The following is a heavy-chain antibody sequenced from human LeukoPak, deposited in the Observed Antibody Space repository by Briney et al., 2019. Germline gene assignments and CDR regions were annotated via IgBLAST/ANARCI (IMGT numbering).Heavy chain of an antibody. CDR3: AELGITMIGGV. D-gene: IGHD3-10*02. CDR1: GFTFHTFG. J-gene: IGHJ6*04. V-gene: IGHV3-30*18. Sequence: GRSLRLSCAVSGFTFHTFGIHWVRQTPGKGLEWVALISFDGGNKYYTDSVKGRFTISRDNSKNTLYLQMDSLRAEDTAVYYCAELGITMIGGVWGKGTTVTISS. CDR2: ISFDGGNK.